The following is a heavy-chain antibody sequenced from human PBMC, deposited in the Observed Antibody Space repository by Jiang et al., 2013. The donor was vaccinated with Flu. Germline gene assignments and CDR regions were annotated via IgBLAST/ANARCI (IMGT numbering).Heavy chain of an antibody. CDR2: INPTGGST. V-gene: IGHV1-46*01. D-gene: IGHD2-21*02. J-gene: IGHJ4*02. CDR3: ARDADVVVTVLQFDY. Sequence: VQLVESGAEVKKPGASVKVSCKASGYTFTSYYMHWVRQAPGQGLEWMGIINPTGGSTSYAQTFQGRVAMTRDTSTSTIYMELSSLRSEDTAVYYCARDADVVVTVLQFDYWGQGTVVTVSS. CDR1: GYTFTSYY.